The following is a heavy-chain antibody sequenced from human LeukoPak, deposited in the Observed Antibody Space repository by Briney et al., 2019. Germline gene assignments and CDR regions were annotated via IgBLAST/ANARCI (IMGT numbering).Heavy chain of an antibody. CDR3: ARSLLRYSYAHFGY. CDR2: ISSSGSTI. CDR1: GFTFSDYY. Sequence: GGSLRLSCAASGFTFSDYYMSWIRQAPGKGLEWVSYISSSGSTIYYADSVKGRFTISRDNAKNPLYLQMNSLRAEDTAVYYCARSLLRYSYAHFGYWGQGTLVTVSS. D-gene: IGHD5-18*01. V-gene: IGHV3-11*01. J-gene: IGHJ4*02.